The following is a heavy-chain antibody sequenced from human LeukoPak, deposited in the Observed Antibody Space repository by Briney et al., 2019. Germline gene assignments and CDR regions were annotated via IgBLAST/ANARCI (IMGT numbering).Heavy chain of an antibody. Sequence: GGSLRLSCAASGFTFSSYSMNWVRQAPGKGLEWVAVISYDGSNKYYADSVKGRFTMSRDNSKNTLYLQMNSLRAEDTAVYYCARPPRDYYYYGMVVWGQGTTVTVSS. CDR3: ARPPRDYYYYGMVV. J-gene: IGHJ6*02. CDR1: GFTFSSYS. V-gene: IGHV3-30*03. CDR2: ISYDGSNK.